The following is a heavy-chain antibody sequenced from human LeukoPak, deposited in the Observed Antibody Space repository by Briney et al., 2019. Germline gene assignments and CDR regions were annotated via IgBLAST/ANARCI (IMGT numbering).Heavy chain of an antibody. CDR1: GYSFTSYW. J-gene: IGHJ4*02. CDR2: IDPSDSYT. D-gene: IGHD2-15*01. Sequence: GESLKISCKGSGYSFTSYWISWVRQMPGKGLEWMGRIDPSDSYTNYSPSFQGHVTISADKSISTAYLQWSSLKASDTAMYYCATIGYCRGGSCYPAPPHFDYWGQGTLVTVSS. CDR3: ATIGYCRGGSCYPAPPHFDY. V-gene: IGHV5-10-1*01.